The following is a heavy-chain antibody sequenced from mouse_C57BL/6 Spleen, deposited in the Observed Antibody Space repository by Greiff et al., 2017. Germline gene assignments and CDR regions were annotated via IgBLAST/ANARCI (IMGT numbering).Heavy chain of an antibody. CDR2: IYPRSGNT. D-gene: IGHD4-1*01. CDR3: ARRGGTVYYAMDY. J-gene: IGHJ4*01. V-gene: IGHV1-81*01. Sequence: VQLQESGAELARPGASVKLSCKASGYTFTSYGISWVKQRTGQGLEWIGEIYPRSGNTYYNEKFKGKATLTADKSSSTAYMELRSLTSEDSAVYFCARRGGTVYYAMDYWGQGTSVTVSS. CDR1: GYTFTSYG.